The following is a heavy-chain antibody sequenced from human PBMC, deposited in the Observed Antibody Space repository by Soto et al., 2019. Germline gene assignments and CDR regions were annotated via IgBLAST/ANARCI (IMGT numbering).Heavy chain of an antibody. CDR2: IIPILGIA. CDR1: GGTFSSYT. J-gene: IGHJ4*02. CDR3: ARNTVVPAAMYVY. V-gene: IGHV1-69*02. Sequence: QVQLVQSGAEVKKPGSSVKVSCKASGGTFSSYTISWVRQAPGQGLEWVGRIIPILGIANYAQKFQGRVTITADKSTSTAYMELSSLRSEDTAVYYCARNTVVPAAMYVYWGQGTLVTVSS. D-gene: IGHD2-2*01.